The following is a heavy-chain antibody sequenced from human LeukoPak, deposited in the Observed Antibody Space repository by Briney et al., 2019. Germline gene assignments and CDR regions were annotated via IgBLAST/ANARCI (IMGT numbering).Heavy chain of an antibody. Sequence: PSETLSLTCTVSGGSISSCYWSWIRQPPGKGLEWIGYIYYSGSTNYNPSLKSRVTISVDTSKNQFSLKLSSVTAADTAVYYCARDGRIVVVPDASSKGREHYYYYGMDVWGQGTTVTVSS. V-gene: IGHV4-59*01. D-gene: IGHD2-2*01. CDR2: IYYSGST. J-gene: IGHJ6*02. CDR1: GGSISSCY. CDR3: ARDGRIVVVPDASSKGREHYYYYGMDV.